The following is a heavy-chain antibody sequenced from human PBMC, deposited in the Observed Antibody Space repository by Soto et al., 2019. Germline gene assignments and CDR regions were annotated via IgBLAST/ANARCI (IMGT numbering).Heavy chain of an antibody. D-gene: IGHD1-26*01. V-gene: IGHV3-30*03. J-gene: IGHJ6*02. CDR3: ARTRSAWSDFHYYSLDV. Sequence: SLSLSCAASGFTFNSYGMHWVRQGPGNGLEWVAFISYDSTKTYYADSVKGRFTISRDNSNSALYVQMNSLTGEDTAVYYCARTRSAWSDFHYYSLDVWGQGTTVTVSS. CDR2: ISYDSTKT. CDR1: GFTFNSYG.